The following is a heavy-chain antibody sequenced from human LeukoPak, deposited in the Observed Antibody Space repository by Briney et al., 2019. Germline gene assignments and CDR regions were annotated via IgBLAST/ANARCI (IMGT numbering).Heavy chain of an antibody. CDR1: GFTFSRYV. CDR2: ISSNGGST. Sequence: GGSLRLSCSASGFTFSRYVMHWVRQAPGQGLEYVSAISSNGGSTYYADSVEGRFTISRDNSKNTLYLQMSSLRAEDTAMYYCAGMVFDILTGWGQGTLVTVSS. V-gene: IGHV3-64D*09. D-gene: IGHD3-9*01. J-gene: IGHJ4*02. CDR3: AGMVFDILTG.